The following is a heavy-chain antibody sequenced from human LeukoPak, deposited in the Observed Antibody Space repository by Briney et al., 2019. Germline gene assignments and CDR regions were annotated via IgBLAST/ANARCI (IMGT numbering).Heavy chain of an antibody. CDR3: ARGRSSGGKHHADY. CDR2: MNPNSGNT. J-gene: IGHJ4*02. D-gene: IGHD6-6*01. Sequence: GASVKVSCKASGYTFTSYDINWVRQATGQGLEWMGWMNPNSGNTGYAQKFQGRVTMTRNTSISTAYMELSSLRSEDTAVYYCARGRSSGGKHHADYWGQGTLVTVSS. CDR1: GYTFTSYD. V-gene: IGHV1-8*01.